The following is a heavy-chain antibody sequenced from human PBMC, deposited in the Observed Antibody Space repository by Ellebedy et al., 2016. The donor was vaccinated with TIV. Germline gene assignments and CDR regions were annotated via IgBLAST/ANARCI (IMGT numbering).Heavy chain of an antibody. CDR2: IILILGIA. J-gene: IGHJ6*02. D-gene: IGHD4-17*01. CDR3: ARDESPAGLTTTPYNYYAMDV. V-gene: IGHV1-69*04. CDR1: GVTLSSYA. Sequence: AASVKVSCKASGVTLSSYAINWVRQAPGQGLEWMGRIILILGIANYAQKFQGRVTITADKSTSTAFMELNRLRSEDTAVYYCARDESPAGLTTTPYNYYAMDVWGQGTTVTVSS.